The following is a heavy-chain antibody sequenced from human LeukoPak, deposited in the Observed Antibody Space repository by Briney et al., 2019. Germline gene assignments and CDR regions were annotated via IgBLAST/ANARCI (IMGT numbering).Heavy chain of an antibody. V-gene: IGHV4-59*01. CDR3: ARPPPSMNYYMDV. Sequence: SETLSLTCTVSGGPISSYDWNWIRKPPGTGLEWIGYIYYSGSTNYNPSLTSRVTISVDTSKHQFSLKLSSVAAADTAVYSCARPPPSMNYYMDVWGKGTTVTVSS. CDR2: IYYSGST. J-gene: IGHJ6*03. D-gene: IGHD2-2*01. CDR1: GGPISSYD.